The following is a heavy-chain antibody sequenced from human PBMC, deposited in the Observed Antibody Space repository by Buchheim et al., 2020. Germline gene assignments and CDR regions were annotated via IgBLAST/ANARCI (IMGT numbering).Heavy chain of an antibody. CDR3: ARPVTGGRIDWFDP. CDR2: ISYDGTNK. Sequence: QVQLVESGGGVVQPGRSLRLSCAASGFTFSNYAMHWVRQAPGKGLEWVAFISYDGTNKYYAASVKGRFTISRDNSKNTLYLQMNSLRTEDTAVYYCARPVTGGRIDWFDPWGQGTL. D-gene: IGHD2-15*01. CDR1: GFTFSNYA. V-gene: IGHV3-30*04. J-gene: IGHJ5*02.